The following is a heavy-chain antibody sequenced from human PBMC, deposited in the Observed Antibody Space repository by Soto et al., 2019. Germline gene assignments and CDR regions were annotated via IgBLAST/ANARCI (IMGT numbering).Heavy chain of an antibody. V-gene: IGHV1-69*13. CDR1: GGTFSSYA. J-gene: IGHJ4*02. CDR3: AGYCSGGSCTIQLLPGPFDY. CDR2: IIPIFGTA. D-gene: IGHD2-15*01. Sequence: ASVKVSCKASGGTFSSYAISWVRQAPGQGLEWMGGIIPIFGTANYAQKFQGRVTITADESTSTAYMELSSLRSEDTAVYYCAGYCSGGSCTIQLLPGPFDYWGQGTLVTVSS.